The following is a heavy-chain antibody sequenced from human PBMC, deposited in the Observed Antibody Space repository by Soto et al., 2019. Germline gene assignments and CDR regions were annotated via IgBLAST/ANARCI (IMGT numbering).Heavy chain of an antibody. V-gene: IGHV3-48*02. D-gene: IGHD2-2*01. Sequence: PGGSLRLSCAAAGFIFSDYDMNWVRQAPGKGLEWVSYISSSGSTIDYADSVKGRFTISRDNAKNSLYLQMNSLRDEDTAVYYCARVGSTRGAFDIWGQGTMVTVSS. J-gene: IGHJ3*02. CDR2: ISSSGSTI. CDR3: ARVGSTRGAFDI. CDR1: GFIFSDYD.